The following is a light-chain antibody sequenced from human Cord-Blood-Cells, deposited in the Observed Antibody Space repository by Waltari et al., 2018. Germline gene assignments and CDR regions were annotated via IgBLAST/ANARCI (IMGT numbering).Light chain of an antibody. CDR1: QSSSSY. V-gene: IGKV1-39*01. Sequence: DIQMTQTPSSLSASVGDRVTITCRASQSSSSYLNWYQQKPGKAPKLRIYASSSLQSGVLSRFSGSGSGTDFSLTIISLQPEDFATYYCQQSYSTPPWTFGQGTKVEIK. J-gene: IGKJ1*01. CDR3: QQSYSTPPWT. CDR2: ASS.